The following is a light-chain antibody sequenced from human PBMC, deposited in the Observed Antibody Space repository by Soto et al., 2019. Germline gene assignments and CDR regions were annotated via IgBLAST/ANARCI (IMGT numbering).Light chain of an antibody. V-gene: IGKV1-39*01. Sequence: QMTHSPSSLSASVGNRVTITCRASQSIRSYLNWYQQKPGKAPKLLIYAASSLHSGVPSRFSGSGSGTDFALTISTLQPEDFAVYFCQHYGNSSWRLGQGAKVDIK. CDR1: QSIRSY. J-gene: IGKJ1*01. CDR2: AAS. CDR3: QHYGNSSWR.